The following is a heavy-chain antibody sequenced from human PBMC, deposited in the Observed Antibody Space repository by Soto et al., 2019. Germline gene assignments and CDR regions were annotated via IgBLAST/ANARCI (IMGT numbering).Heavy chain of an antibody. CDR2: ISGSGSST. Sequence: EVRLLESGGGLVQPGGSLRLSCAASGFTFSSYAMSWVRQGPGKGLEWVSAISGSGSSTYYADSVKGRFTISRDNSKNTLYLQMNSLIAEDTAVYYCAKDYDYIWGSLRQTSPPLVYWGQGTLVTVSS. CDR3: AKDYDYIWGSLRQTSPPLVY. V-gene: IGHV3-23*01. CDR1: GFTFSSYA. D-gene: IGHD3-16*01. J-gene: IGHJ4*02.